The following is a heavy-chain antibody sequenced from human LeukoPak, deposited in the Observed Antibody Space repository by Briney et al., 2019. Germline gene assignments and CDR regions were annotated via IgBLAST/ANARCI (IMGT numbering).Heavy chain of an antibody. D-gene: IGHD5/OR15-5a*01. V-gene: IGHV4-38-2*02. Sequence: NSSETLSLTCTVSGYSISSGYYWGWIRQPPGKGLEWIGSIHHSGSTYNNPSLKSRVTISVDTSKNQFSLKLNSVTAADTAVYYCARDLSDDLGSGLRAYYYWGQGTLVTVSS. CDR2: IHHSGST. CDR3: ARDLSDDLGSGLRAYYY. J-gene: IGHJ4*02. CDR1: GYSISSGYY.